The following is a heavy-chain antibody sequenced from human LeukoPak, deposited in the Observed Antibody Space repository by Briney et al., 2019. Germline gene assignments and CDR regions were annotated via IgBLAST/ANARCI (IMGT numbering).Heavy chain of an antibody. J-gene: IGHJ6*03. Sequence: SETLSLTCTVSGGSISSHYWSWIRQPPGKGLEWIGYIYYRGSTNYNPSLKSRVTISVDTSKNQFSLKLSSVTAADTAVYYCARVRPGNHYYYYMDVWGKGTTVTVSS. V-gene: IGHV4-59*11. CDR3: ARVRPGNHYYYYMDV. CDR1: GGSISSHY. CDR2: IYYRGST. D-gene: IGHD1-14*01.